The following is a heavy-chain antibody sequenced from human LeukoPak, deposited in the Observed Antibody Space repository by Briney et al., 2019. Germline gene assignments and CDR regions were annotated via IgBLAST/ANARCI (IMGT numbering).Heavy chain of an antibody. CDR3: ARGVAAAGTADY. V-gene: IGHV3-7*03. CDR1: GFTFSTYW. J-gene: IGHJ4*02. CDR2: IRKDGSDI. D-gene: IGHD6-13*01. Sequence: GGSVRLCCAASGFTFSTYWMSWVRQAPGKGLEWVANIRKDGSDIHYVDSVKGRFTISRDNSKNTLYLQMNSLRAEDTAVYYCARGVAAAGTADYWGQGTLVTVSS.